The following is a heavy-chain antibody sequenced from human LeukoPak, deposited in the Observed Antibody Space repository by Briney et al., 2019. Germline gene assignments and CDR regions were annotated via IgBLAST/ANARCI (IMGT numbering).Heavy chain of an antibody. CDR1: GGSFSGYY. CDR3: ARGLGSWFDP. Sequence: SETLSLTCAVYGGSFSGYYWSWIRQPPGKGLEWIGEINHSGSTNYNPSLKRRVTISLDTSKNQFSLKLSSVTAADTAVYYCARGLGSWFDPWGQGTLVTVSS. J-gene: IGHJ5*02. V-gene: IGHV4-34*01. CDR2: INHSGST.